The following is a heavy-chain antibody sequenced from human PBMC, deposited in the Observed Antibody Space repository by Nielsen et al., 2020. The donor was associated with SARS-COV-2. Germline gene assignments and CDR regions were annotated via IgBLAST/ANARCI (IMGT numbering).Heavy chain of an antibody. CDR2: MWYHGGDE. V-gene: IGHV3-33*01. CDR1: GFTLSSHG. J-gene: IGHJ5*02. CDR3: SRDLTFGAYWFDP. Sequence: SLKISCEASGFTLSSHGMHWVRQPPGKGLEWVAHMWYHGGDENYADSVRGRFTISRDLSKNTVYLQISSLRVEDTAVYYCSRDLTFGAYWFDPWSQGTLVTVSS. D-gene: IGHD3/OR15-3a*01.